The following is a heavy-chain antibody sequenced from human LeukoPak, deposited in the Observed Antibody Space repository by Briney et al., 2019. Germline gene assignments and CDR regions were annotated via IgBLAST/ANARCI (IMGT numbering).Heavy chain of an antibody. CDR3: ARVSLRRHNWFDP. V-gene: IGHV4-38-2*02. J-gene: IGHJ5*02. Sequence: SKTLSLTCTVSGYSISSGYYWGWIRQPPGKGLEWIGSIYHSGSTYYNPSLKSRVTISVDTSKNQFSLKLSSVTAADTAVYYCARVSLRRHNWFDPWGQGTLVTVSS. D-gene: IGHD6-6*01. CDR1: GYSISSGYY. CDR2: IYHSGST.